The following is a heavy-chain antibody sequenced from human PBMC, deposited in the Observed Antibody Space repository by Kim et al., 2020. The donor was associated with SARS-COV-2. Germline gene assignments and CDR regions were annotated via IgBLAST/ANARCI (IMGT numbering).Heavy chain of an antibody. CDR2: VSASGSRP. CDR3: ARNPRRLAAGDYYYYGMDV. D-gene: IGHD6-13*01. CDR1: GFTFNNYA. J-gene: IGHJ6*02. Sequence: GGSLRLSCVASGFTFNNYAMTWVRQTPGRGLEWVSVVSASGSRPYYPDYVKGRFTISRDNSKNTLYLQMHSLRVEDTAIYYCARNPRRLAAGDYYYYGMDVWGLGTPVTVSS. V-gene: IGHV3-23*01.